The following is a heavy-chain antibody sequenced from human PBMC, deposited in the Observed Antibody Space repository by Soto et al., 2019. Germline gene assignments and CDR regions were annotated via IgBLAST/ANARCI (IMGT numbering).Heavy chain of an antibody. Sequence: PSETLSLTCTVSGGSISSGGYYWSWIRQHPGKGLEWIGYIYYSGSTYYNPSLKSRVTISVDTSKNQFSLKLSSVTAADTAVYYCARGVWLLSSPTNSYFDYWGQGTLVTVSS. J-gene: IGHJ4*02. V-gene: IGHV4-31*03. CDR2: IYYSGST. CDR1: GGSISSGGYY. D-gene: IGHD3-3*01. CDR3: ARGVWLLSSPTNSYFDY.